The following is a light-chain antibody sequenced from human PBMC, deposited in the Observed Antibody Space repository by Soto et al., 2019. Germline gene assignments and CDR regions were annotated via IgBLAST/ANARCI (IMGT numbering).Light chain of an antibody. CDR3: QQPSYWPFT. V-gene: IGKV3-11*01. Sequence: EIVLTQSPATLSLSPGERATLSCRASQSFSSYLAWYQHKPGQAPRLLIYDASIRATGIPARFSGSGSGTAFTLPISRPAPEDFAVHPGQQPSYWPFTFGQGTRLEIK. CDR1: QSFSSY. J-gene: IGKJ5*01. CDR2: DAS.